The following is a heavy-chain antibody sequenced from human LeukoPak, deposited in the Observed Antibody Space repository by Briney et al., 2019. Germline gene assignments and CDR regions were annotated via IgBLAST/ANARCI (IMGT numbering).Heavy chain of an antibody. CDR1: GFTFDDYA. D-gene: IGHD6-19*01. CDR3: AKGTGYSSGYVDY. J-gene: IGHJ4*02. Sequence: GGSLRLSCAASGFTFDDYAMHWVRQAPGKGLEWVSGISWSSGSIGYADSVKGRFTISRDNAKNSLYLQMNSLRAEDTGLYYCAKGTGYSSGYVDYWGQGTLVTVSS. V-gene: IGHV3-9*01. CDR2: ISWSSGSI.